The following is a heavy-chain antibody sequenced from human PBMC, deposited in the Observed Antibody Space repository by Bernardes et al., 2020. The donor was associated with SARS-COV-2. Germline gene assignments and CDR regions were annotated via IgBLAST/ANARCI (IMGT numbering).Heavy chain of an antibody. D-gene: IGHD5-18*01. CDR3: ARGGPWIQLWFGYGMDV. CDR2: INHSGST. V-gene: IGHV4-34*01. CDR1: GGSFSGYY. J-gene: IGHJ6*02. Sequence: SETLSLTCAVYGGSFSGYYWSWIRQPPGKGLEWIGEINHSGSTNYNPSLKSRVTISVDTSKNQFSLKLSSVTAADTAVYYCARGGPWIQLWFGYGMDVWGQGTTVTVSS.